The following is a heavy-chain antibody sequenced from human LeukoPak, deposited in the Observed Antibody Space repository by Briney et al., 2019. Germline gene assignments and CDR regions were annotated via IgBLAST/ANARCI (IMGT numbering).Heavy chain of an antibody. CDR3: ARYSLLPRYFDL. Sequence: PSETLSLTCTVSGGSISSYYWSWIRQPPGKGLEWIGYIYYSGSTNYNPSLKGRVTISVDTSKNQFSLKLSSVTAADTAVYYCARYSLLPRYFDLWGRGTLVTVSS. D-gene: IGHD6-13*01. J-gene: IGHJ2*01. CDR2: IYYSGST. CDR1: GGSISSYY. V-gene: IGHV4-59*01.